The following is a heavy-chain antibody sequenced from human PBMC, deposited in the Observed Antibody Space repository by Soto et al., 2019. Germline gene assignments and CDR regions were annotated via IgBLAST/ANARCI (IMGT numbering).Heavy chain of an antibody. CDR1: GYTFTSYD. V-gene: IGHV1-8*01. CDR2: MNPNSGNT. J-gene: IGHJ6*03. Sequence: QVQLVQSGAEVKKPGASVKVSCKASGYTFTSYDINWVRQATGQGLEWMGWMNPNSGNTGYAQKFQGRVTMTRNTSISTAYMELSSLRSEDTAVYYCARGVRAPSLPLTDDYYYYYMDVWSKGTTVTVSS. CDR3: ARGVRAPSLPLTDDYYYYYMDV.